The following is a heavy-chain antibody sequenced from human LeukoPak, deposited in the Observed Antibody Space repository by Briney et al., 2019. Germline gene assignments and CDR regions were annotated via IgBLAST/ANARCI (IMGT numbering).Heavy chain of an antibody. CDR3: ARQGAGRFAS. CDR1: GGSFSSSSHY. D-gene: IGHD1-26*01. V-gene: IGHV4-39*01. J-gene: IGHJ4*02. CDR2: IYYSGVT. Sequence: SETLSLTCTVSGGSFSSSSHYWGWIRQPPGRGLEWIGSIYYSGVTHYIPSLKSRVTISADTSKNQFSLKLNSVTAADTAVYYCARQGAGRFASWGQGTLVTVSS.